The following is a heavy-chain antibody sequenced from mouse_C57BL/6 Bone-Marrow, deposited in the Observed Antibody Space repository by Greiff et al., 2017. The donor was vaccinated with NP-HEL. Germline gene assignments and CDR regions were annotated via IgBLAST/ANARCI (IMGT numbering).Heavy chain of an antibody. Sequence: QVQLKQPGAELVKPGASVKLSCKASGYTFTSYWMHWVKQRPGRGLEWIGRIDPNSGGTKYNEKFKSKATLTVDKPSSTAYMQLSSLTSEDSAVYYCARGGLRRRLYWYFDVWGTGTTVTVSS. V-gene: IGHV1-72*01. CDR1: GYTFTSYW. J-gene: IGHJ1*03. CDR3: ARGGLRRRLYWYFDV. D-gene: IGHD2-4*01. CDR2: IDPNSGGT.